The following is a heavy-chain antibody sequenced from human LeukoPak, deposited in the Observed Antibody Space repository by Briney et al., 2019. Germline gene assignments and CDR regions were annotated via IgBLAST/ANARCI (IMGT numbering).Heavy chain of an antibody. CDR2: IYHSGST. Sequence: PSETLSLTCTVSGGSISSGGYYWSWIRQPPGKGVEWIGYIYHSGSTYYNPSLKSRVTISVDRSKNQFSLKLSSVTAADTAVYYCARESPGYCSSTSCSSDYYYYMDVWGKGTTVTVSS. D-gene: IGHD2-2*01. CDR3: ARESPGYCSSTSCSSDYYYYMDV. J-gene: IGHJ6*03. CDR1: GGSISSGGYY. V-gene: IGHV4-30-2*01.